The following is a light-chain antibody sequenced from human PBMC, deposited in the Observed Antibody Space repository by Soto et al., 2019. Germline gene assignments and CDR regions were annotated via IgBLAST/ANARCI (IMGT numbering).Light chain of an antibody. Sequence: QSALTQPASVSGSPGQSITISCTGTSSDVGSYNLVSWYQQHPGKAPKLMIYEVSKRPSGVSNRFSGSKSGNTASLTISGLEDEDEADYYCCSYAGSSTFRVFGGGTKLTVL. V-gene: IGLV2-23*02. CDR3: CSYAGSSTFRV. J-gene: IGLJ3*02. CDR2: EVS. CDR1: SSDVGSYNL.